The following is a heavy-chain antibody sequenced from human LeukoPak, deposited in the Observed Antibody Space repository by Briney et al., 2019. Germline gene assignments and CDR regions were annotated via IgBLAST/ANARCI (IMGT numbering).Heavy chain of an antibody. Sequence: GASVKVSCKASGYTFTSYYMHWVRQAPGQGLEWMGIINPSGGSTSYAQKFQGRVTMTRDTSISTAYMELSRLRSDDTAVYYCARESYGLSLNYWGQGTLVTVSS. J-gene: IGHJ4*02. CDR3: ARESYGLSLNY. CDR2: INPSGGST. V-gene: IGHV1-46*01. D-gene: IGHD5-18*01. CDR1: GYTFTSYY.